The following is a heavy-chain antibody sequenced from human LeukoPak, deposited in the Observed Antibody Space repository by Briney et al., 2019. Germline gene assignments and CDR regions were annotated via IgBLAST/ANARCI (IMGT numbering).Heavy chain of an antibody. Sequence: GASVKVSCKASGGTFSSYAISWVRQAPGQGLEWMGWINPHSGGTNYAQKFQGRVTMTRDTSISTAYMELSSLRSEDTAVYYCARAGTSYYYDSSGLKNWFDPWGQGTLVTVSS. CDR3: ARAGTSYYYDSSGLKNWFDP. CDR2: INPHSGGT. CDR1: GGTFSSYA. D-gene: IGHD3-22*01. J-gene: IGHJ5*02. V-gene: IGHV1-2*02.